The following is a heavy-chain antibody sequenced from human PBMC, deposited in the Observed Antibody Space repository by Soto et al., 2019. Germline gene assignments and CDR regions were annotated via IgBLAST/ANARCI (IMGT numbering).Heavy chain of an antibody. CDR2: ISGSGGST. Sequence: GGSLRLSCAASGFTFSSYAMSWVRQAPGKGLEWVSAISGSGGSTYYADSVKGRFTISRDNSKNTLYLQMNSLRAEDTAVYYCAKDGGYAYYDSSGYYFAYWGQGTLVIVS. CDR1: GFTFSSYA. V-gene: IGHV3-23*01. D-gene: IGHD3-22*01. J-gene: IGHJ4*02. CDR3: AKDGGYAYYDSSGYYFAY.